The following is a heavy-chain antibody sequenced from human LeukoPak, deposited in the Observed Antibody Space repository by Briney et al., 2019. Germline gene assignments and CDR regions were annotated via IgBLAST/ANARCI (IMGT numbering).Heavy chain of an antibody. CDR2: ISYDGSNK. CDR1: GFTFSSYA. J-gene: IGHJ5*02. CDR3: ARGRYPVGGLRYFDWPAPFDP. V-gene: IGHV3-30-3*01. Sequence: AGGSLRLSCAASGFTFSSYAMHWVRQAPGKGLEWVAVISYDGSNKYYADSVKGRFTISRDNSKNTLYLQMNSLRAEDTAVYYCARGRYPVGGLRYFDWPAPFDPWGQGTLVTVSS. D-gene: IGHD3-9*01.